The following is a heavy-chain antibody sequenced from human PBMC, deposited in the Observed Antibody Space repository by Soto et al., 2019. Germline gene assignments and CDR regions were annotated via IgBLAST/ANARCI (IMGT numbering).Heavy chain of an antibody. Sequence: GGSLRLSCAASGFTFSSYAMSWVRQAPGKGLEWVSAISGSGGSTYYADSVKGRFTISRDNSKNTLYLQMNSLRAEDTAVYYCANPMVRGVIFYFDYWGQGTLVTVSS. D-gene: IGHD3-10*01. CDR3: ANPMVRGVIFYFDY. CDR2: ISGSGGST. V-gene: IGHV3-23*01. J-gene: IGHJ4*02. CDR1: GFTFSSYA.